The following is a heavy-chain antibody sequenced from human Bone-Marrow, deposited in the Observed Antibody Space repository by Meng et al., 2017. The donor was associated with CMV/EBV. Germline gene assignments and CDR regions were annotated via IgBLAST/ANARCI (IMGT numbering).Heavy chain of an antibody. CDR1: GGTFSNYA. V-gene: IGHV1-69*04. CDR2: IIPILGIA. J-gene: IGHJ6*02. CDR3: AVAGTGYYYYYGMDV. D-gene: IGHD6-19*01. Sequence: SVKVSCKASGGTFSNYAISWVRQAPGQGLEWMGRIIPILGIANYAQKFQGRVTITADKSTSTAYMELSSLRSEDTAVYYCAVAGTGYYYYYGMDVWGQGTTVTVSS.